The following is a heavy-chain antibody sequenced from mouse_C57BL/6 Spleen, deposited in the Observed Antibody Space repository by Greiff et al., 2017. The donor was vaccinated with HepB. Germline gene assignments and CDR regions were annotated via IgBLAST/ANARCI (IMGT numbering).Heavy chain of an antibody. CDR1: GYTFTSYW. J-gene: IGHJ1*03. V-gene: IGHV1-61*01. CDR2: IYPSDSET. Sequence: QVQLQQSGAELVRPGSSVKLSCKASGYTFTSYWMDWVKQRPGQGLEWIGNIYPSDSETHYNQKFKDKATLTVDKSSSTAYMQLSSLTSEDSAVYYCARSTPITTVEEPWYFDVWGTGTTVTVSS. CDR3: ARSTPITTVEEPWYFDV. D-gene: IGHD1-1*01.